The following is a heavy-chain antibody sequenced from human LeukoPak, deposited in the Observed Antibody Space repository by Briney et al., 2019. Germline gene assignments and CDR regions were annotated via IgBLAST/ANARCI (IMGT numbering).Heavy chain of an antibody. CDR1: GYTFTIYG. D-gene: IGHD3-22*01. CDR2: ISPYNGNT. CDR3: ARASYYYDTSGAGAFDI. Sequence: GASVKVSCKASGYTFTIYGINWVRQAPGQGLEWMGWISPYNGNTNYAQKVQDRVTVTTDTSTSTAYMELRSLRSDDTAVYYCARASYYYDTSGAGAFDIWGQGTMVTVSS. J-gene: IGHJ3*02. V-gene: IGHV1-18*01.